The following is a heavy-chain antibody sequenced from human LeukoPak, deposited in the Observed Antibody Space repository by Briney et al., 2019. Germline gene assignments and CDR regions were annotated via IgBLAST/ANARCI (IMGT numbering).Heavy chain of an antibody. CDR3: ARHNRRDGYNLYNY. Sequence: ASVKVSCKASGGTFSSYAISWVRQAPGQGLEWVGGIIPIFGTANYAQKFQGRVTITADESTSTAYMELSSLRSEDTAVYYCARHNRRDGYNLYNYWGQGTLVTVSS. CDR1: GGTFSSYA. D-gene: IGHD5-24*01. CDR2: IIPIFGTA. J-gene: IGHJ4*02. V-gene: IGHV1-69*13.